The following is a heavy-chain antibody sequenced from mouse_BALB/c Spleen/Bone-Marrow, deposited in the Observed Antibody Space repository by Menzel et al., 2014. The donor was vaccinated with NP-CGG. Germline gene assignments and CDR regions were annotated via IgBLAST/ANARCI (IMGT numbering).Heavy chain of an antibody. CDR3: NARYYYAMDY. CDR1: GFNIKDYY. V-gene: IGHV14-4*02. Sequence: EVQLVESGAELVRSGASVKLSCTASGFNIKDYYMHWAKQRPEQGLEWIGWIDPENGDTEYAPKFQGKATMTADTSSNTAYLQLGSLTSEGTAVYYCNARYYYAMDYWGQGTSVTVSS. CDR2: IDPENGDT. J-gene: IGHJ4*01.